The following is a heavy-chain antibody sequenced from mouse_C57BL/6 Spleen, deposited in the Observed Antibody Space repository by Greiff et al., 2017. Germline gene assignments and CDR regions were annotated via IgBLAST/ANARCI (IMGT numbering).Heavy chain of an antibody. CDR1: GFTFSSYG. V-gene: IGHV5-6*01. CDR3: AIEYSNYFDY. J-gene: IGHJ2*01. Sequence: EVKLMESGGDLVKPGGSLKLSCAASGFTFSSYGMSWVRQTPDKRLEWVATISSGGSYTYYPDSVKGRFTISRDNAKNTLYLQMSSLKSEDTAMYYCAIEYSNYFDYWGQGTTLTVSS. CDR2: ISSGGSYT. D-gene: IGHD2-5*01.